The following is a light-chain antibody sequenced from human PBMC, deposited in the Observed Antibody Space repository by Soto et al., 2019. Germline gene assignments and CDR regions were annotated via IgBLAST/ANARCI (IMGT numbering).Light chain of an antibody. V-gene: IGLV1-40*01. CDR3: QSDDSSLSAWV. CDR1: SSNIGAGYD. CDR2: ANS. J-gene: IGLJ3*02. Sequence: QSVLTQPPSLSGAPGQRVTISCTGSSSNIGAGYDVHWYQQLPGTAPKLLIYANSNRPSGVPDRFSGSKSGTSASLAITGLQAEDEADYYCQSDDSSLSAWVFGGGTKLTVL.